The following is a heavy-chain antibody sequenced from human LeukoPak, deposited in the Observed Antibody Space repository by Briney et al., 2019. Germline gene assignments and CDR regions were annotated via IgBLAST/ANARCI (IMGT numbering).Heavy chain of an antibody. V-gene: IGHV3-23*01. CDR3: AKGTATTGYYFDL. CDR1: GFTFSSYA. Sequence: GGSLRLSCAASGFTFSSYALTWVRQAPGKGLEWVSGISGSGGSTYYADSVKGRFTISRDNSKNMLHLQMNSLRAEDTAVYYCAKGTATTGYYFDLWGQGTLVTVSS. D-gene: IGHD1-1*01. CDR2: ISGSGGST. J-gene: IGHJ4*02.